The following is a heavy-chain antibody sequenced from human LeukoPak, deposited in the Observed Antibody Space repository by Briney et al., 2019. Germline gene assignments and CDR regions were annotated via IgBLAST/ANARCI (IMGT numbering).Heavy chain of an antibody. V-gene: IGHV1-69*05. CDR3: ARASYDSSGYYLPFDY. Sequence: ASVKVSCKASGGTFSSYAISWVRQAPGQGLEWMGRIIPIFGTANYAQKFQGRVTITTDDSTSTAYMELSSLRSEDTAVYYCARASYDSSGYYLPFDYWGQGTLVTVSS. CDR2: IIPIFGTA. J-gene: IGHJ4*02. D-gene: IGHD3-22*01. CDR1: GGTFSSYA.